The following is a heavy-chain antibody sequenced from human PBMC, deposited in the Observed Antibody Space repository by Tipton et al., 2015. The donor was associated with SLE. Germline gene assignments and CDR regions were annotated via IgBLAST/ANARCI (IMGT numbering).Heavy chain of an antibody. Sequence: TLSLTCTVSGGSLSSSGYYWGWIRQPPGKGLEWIGSIYYGGNTYYNPSLKSRVTISVDTSKNQFSLKLSSVTAADTAVYYCARVPSSSETYSTWFDSWGQGTLVTVSS. CDR3: ARVPSSSETYSTWFDS. V-gene: IGHV4-39*07. CDR1: GGSLSSSGYY. J-gene: IGHJ5*01. CDR2: IYYGGNT. D-gene: IGHD2-15*01.